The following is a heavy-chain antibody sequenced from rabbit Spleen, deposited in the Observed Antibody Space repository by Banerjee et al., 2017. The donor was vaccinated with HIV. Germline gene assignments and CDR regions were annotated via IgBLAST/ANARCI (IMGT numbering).Heavy chain of an antibody. CDR1: GFSFYSDYY. CDR2: IDTGSGSA. J-gene: IGHJ3*01. D-gene: IGHD4-2*01. Sequence: SLEESGGDLVKPGASLTLTCTASGFSFYSDYYMCWVRQAPGKGLEWVGCIDTGSGSAYYASWVISRFTISKTSSTTVTLQVTSLTAADTATYFCARGAAGGTWTSMTRLDLWGQGTLVTVS. CDR3: ARGAAGGTWTSMTRLDL. V-gene: IGHV1S40*01.